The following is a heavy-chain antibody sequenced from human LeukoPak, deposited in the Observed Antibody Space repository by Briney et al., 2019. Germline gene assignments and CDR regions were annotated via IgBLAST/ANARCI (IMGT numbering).Heavy chain of an antibody. CDR1: GGSFSGYY. V-gene: IGHV4-34*01. J-gene: IGHJ3*02. CDR2: INHSGST. D-gene: IGHD3-10*01. CDR3: ARHPLWFGESHDAFDI. Sequence: SETLSLTCAVYGGSFSGYYWSWIRQPPGKGLEWIGEINHSGSTNYNPSPKSRVTISVDTSKNQFSLKLSSVTAADTAVYYCARHPLWFGESHDAFDIWGQGTMVTVSS.